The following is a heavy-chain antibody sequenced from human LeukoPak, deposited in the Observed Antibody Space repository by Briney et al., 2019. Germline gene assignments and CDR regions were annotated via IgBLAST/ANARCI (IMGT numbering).Heavy chain of an antibody. D-gene: IGHD4-17*01. J-gene: IGHJ3*02. CDR1: GGSFSGYY. Sequence: PSETLSLTCAVYGGSFSGYYWSWIRQPPGKGLEWIGEINHAGGTNYNPSLKSRVTISVDTFKNQCSQKLSSVTAADTAVYYCARAPTVIDAFDIWGQGTMVTASS. CDR2: INHAGGT. V-gene: IGHV4-34*01. CDR3: ARAPTVIDAFDI.